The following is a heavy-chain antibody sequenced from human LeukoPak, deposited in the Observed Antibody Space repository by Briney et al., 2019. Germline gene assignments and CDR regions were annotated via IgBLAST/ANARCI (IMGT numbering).Heavy chain of an antibody. D-gene: IGHD2-21*02. CDR2: ISSNGGST. CDR3: ARDGGDIVVVTASYYYMDV. J-gene: IGHJ6*03. Sequence: GRSLRLSCAASGFNFSNYAMHWVRQAPGKGLEYVSAISSNGGSTYYAHSVKGRFTISRDNSKNTLYLQMGSLRPEDMAVYYCARDGGDIVVVTASYYYMDVWGKGTTVTVSS. CDR1: GFNFSNYA. V-gene: IGHV3-64*01.